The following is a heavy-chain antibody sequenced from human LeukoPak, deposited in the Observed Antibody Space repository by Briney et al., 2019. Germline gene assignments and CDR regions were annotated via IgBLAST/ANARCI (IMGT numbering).Heavy chain of an antibody. V-gene: IGHV4-34*01. D-gene: IGHD6-19*01. CDR1: GGSFSGYY. CDR3: ARAGQWLAYYFDY. Sequence: SETLSLTCAVYGGSFSGYYWSWIRQPPGKGLEWIGEINHSGSTNYNPSLKSRVTISVDTSKNQFSLKLSSVTAADTAVYYCARAGQWLAYYFDYWGQGTLVTVSS. CDR2: INHSGST. J-gene: IGHJ4*02.